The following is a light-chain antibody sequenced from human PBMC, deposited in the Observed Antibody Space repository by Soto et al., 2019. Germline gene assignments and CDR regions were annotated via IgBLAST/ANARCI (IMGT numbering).Light chain of an antibody. J-gene: IGLJ2*01. CDR1: SSDVGGYNY. CDR2: DVS. CDR3: SSYTRSSTLV. Sequence: QSALTQPASVSGSPGQSITISCTGTSSDVGGYNYVSWYQQHQGKAPKLMIYDVSNRPSVVSNRFSGSKSGNTASLTISGLQAEDEADYYCSSYTRSSTLVFGGGNKVTVL. V-gene: IGLV2-14*01.